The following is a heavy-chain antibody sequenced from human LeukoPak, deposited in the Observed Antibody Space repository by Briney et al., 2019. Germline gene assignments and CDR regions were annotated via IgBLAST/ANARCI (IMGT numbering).Heavy chain of an antibody. CDR3: ARGRIAAAGYFDY. CDR2: ISSSSSYI. V-gene: IGHV3-21*01. J-gene: IGHJ4*02. Sequence: GGSLRLSCAASGFTFSSYSMNWVRQAPGKGLEWVSSISSSSSYIYYADSVKGRFTISRDNAKNSLYLQMNSLRAEDTAVYYCARGRIAAAGYFDYWGQGTLVTASS. D-gene: IGHD6-13*01. CDR1: GFTFSSYS.